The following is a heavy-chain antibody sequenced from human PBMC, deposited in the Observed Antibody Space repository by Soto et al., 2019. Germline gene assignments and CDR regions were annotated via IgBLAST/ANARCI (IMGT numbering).Heavy chain of an antibody. J-gene: IGHJ4*02. D-gene: IGHD5-18*01. Sequence: EVQLVESGGGLVQPGRSLRLSCAASGFTFSSYAMSWVRQAPGKGLEWVSAISGSGGSTYYADSVKGRFTISRDNSKNTLYLQMNSLRAEDTAVYYCATGGYSYGLPAHWGQGTLVTVSS. CDR2: ISGSGGST. CDR1: GFTFSSYA. V-gene: IGHV3-23*04. CDR3: ATGGYSYGLPAH.